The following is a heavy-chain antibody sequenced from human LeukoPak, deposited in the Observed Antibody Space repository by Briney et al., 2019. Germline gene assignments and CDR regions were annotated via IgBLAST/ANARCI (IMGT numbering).Heavy chain of an antibody. CDR3: AKALVDFWSGYSSYYFDY. Sequence: GGSLRLSCAASGFTFSSYAMSWVRQAPGKGLKWVSAISGSGGSTYYADSVKGRFTISRDNSKNTLYLQMNSLRAEDTAVYYCAKALVDFWSGYSSYYFDYWGQGTLVTVSS. V-gene: IGHV3-23*01. CDR1: GFTFSSYA. J-gene: IGHJ4*02. D-gene: IGHD3-3*01. CDR2: ISGSGGST.